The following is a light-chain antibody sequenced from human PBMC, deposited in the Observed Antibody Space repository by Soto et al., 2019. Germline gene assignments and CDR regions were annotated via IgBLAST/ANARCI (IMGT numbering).Light chain of an antibody. V-gene: IGKV1-5*03. CDR3: QQYNSYPIT. CDR2: KAS. Sequence: DIQMTQSPSTLSASIGDRVTITCRASQRISIWLAWYQQKPGEAPKLLVFKASSLESGVPLRFSGSGSGTEFTLTISSLQPDDFATYYCQQYNSYPITFGPGTKVDVK. CDR1: QRISIW. J-gene: IGKJ3*01.